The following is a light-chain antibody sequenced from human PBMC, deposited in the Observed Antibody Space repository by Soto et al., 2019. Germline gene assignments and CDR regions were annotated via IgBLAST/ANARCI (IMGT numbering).Light chain of an antibody. CDR1: QDISTW. Sequence: PSTLSASVGDRVTITCRASQDISTWLAWFQQKPGKAPKLLIYAASSLQSGVPSRFSGSGSGTVFTLTISSLQPEDFATYFCQQASSIPPPTFGQGTRLEI. CDR2: AAS. J-gene: IGKJ5*01. V-gene: IGKV1-12*01. CDR3: QQASSIPPPT.